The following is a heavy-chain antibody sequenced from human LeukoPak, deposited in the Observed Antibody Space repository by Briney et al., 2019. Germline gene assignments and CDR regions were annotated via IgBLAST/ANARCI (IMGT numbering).Heavy chain of an antibody. CDR3: AREDSAKGMDV. V-gene: IGHV3-30*03. J-gene: IGHJ6*02. CDR2: ISYDGSNK. Sequence: GGSLRLSCAASGFTFSSYGMHWVRQAPGKGLEWVAVISYDGSNKYYADSVKGRFTISRDNSKNTLYLQMNSLRAEDTAVYYCAREDSAKGMDVWGQGTTVTVSS. CDR1: GFTFSSYG. D-gene: IGHD1-26*01.